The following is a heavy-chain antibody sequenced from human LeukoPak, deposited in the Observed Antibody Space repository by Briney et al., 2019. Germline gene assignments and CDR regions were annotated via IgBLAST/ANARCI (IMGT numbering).Heavy chain of an antibody. CDR2: IYYSGNT. D-gene: IGHD6-13*01. V-gene: IGHV4-39*01. CDR1: GDSISSSPYY. CDR3: AKESAVVRNNCFDP. Sequence: PSETLSLTCTVSGDSISSSPYYWGWIRQPPGKGLEWIGGIYYSGNTYYSTSLKSRVTISIDTSKNQFSLKVTSVTAADTAVYYCAKESAVVRNNCFDPWGQGTLVTVSS. J-gene: IGHJ5*02.